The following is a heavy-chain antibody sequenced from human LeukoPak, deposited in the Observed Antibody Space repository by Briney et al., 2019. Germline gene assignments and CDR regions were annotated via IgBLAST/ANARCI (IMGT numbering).Heavy chain of an antibody. CDR3: ASVARGYSSFDY. CDR1: GYTFAGYY. D-gene: IGHD5-18*01. J-gene: IGHJ4*02. V-gene: IGHV1-2*02. CDR2: INSNSGGT. Sequence: GASVKVSCKASGYTFAGYYMHWVRQAPGQGLEWMGWINSNSGGTNYAQKFQGRVTMTKDTSISTAYIELSRLRSDDTAVYYCASVARGYSSFDYWGQGTLVTVSS.